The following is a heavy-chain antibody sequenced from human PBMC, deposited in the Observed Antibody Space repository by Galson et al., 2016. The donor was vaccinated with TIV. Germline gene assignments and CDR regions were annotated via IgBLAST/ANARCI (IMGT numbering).Heavy chain of an antibody. CDR3: ARISGYYDSSGHYIPRSFDY. J-gene: IGHJ4*02. V-gene: IGHV2-70*11. CDR1: GFSLNTDGMC. CDR2: IDWDDDK. Sequence: PALVKPTQTLTLTCTFSGFSLNTDGMCVNWIRQPPGKALEWLARIDWDDDKSYSPSLKTRLTNSKDPSKNQVVLTMTNMDPVDTATYYCARISGYYDSSGHYIPRSFDYWGQGALVTVSS. D-gene: IGHD3-22*01.